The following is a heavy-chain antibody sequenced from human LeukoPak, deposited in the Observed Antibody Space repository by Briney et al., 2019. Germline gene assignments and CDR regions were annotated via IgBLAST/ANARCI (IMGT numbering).Heavy chain of an antibody. V-gene: IGHV3-48*03. CDR3: AELGITMIGGV. Sequence: GGSLRLSCEVSGFTFSTYEMNWVRQAPGKGLEYLAYISNTGTTVYYADSVEGRFTVSRDNAKNSLYLQMNSLRAEDTAVYYCAELGITMIGGVWGKGTTVTISS. D-gene: IGHD3-10*02. CDR1: GFTFSTYE. CDR2: ISNTGTTV. J-gene: IGHJ6*04.